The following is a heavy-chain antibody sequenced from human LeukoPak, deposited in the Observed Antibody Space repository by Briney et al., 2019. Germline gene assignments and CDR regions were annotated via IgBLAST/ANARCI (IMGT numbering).Heavy chain of an antibody. CDR2: IIPIFGTA. V-gene: IGHV1-69*01. CDR3: AKDVRRLGIASSGFDY. CDR1: GGTFSSYA. J-gene: IGHJ4*02. D-gene: IGHD6-13*01. Sequence: SVKVSCKASGGTFSSYAISWVRQAPGQGLEWMGGIIPIFGTANYAQKFQGRVTITADESTSTAYMELSSLRSEDTAVYYCAKDVRRLGIASSGFDYWGQGSLVTVSS.